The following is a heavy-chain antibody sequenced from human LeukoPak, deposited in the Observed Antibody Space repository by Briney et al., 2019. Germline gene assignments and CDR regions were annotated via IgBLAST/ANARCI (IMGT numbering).Heavy chain of an antibody. CDR3: ARDWGIDT. J-gene: IGHJ5*02. Sequence: PGGSLRLSCAASGFTFSIYTMVWVRQPPGKGLEWVAVTSYDESNKHYVDSVKGRFTISRDNSHNTLYLQMNSLRPEDTAVYYCARDWGIDTWGQGTLVTVS. CDR1: GFTFSIYT. V-gene: IGHV3-30*03. CDR2: TSYDESNK. D-gene: IGHD3-16*01.